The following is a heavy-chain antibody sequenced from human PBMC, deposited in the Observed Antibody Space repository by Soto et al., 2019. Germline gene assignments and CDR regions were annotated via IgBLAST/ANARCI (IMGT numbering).Heavy chain of an antibody. CDR1: GGSFSGYY. Sequence: QVQLQQWGAGLLKPSETLSLTCAVYGGSFSGYYWSWIRQPPGKGLEWIGEINHSGSTNYNPSLKSRVTISVDTSKNQFSLKLRSVTAADTAVYYCARGSNYYGSGSYYNNWFDPWGQGTLVTVSS. CDR3: ARGSNYYGSGSYYNNWFDP. J-gene: IGHJ5*02. CDR2: INHSGST. D-gene: IGHD3-10*01. V-gene: IGHV4-34*01.